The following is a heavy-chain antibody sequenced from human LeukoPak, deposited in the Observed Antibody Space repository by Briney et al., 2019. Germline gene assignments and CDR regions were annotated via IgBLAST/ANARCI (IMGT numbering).Heavy chain of an antibody. D-gene: IGHD6-13*01. Sequence: ASVKVSCKASGGTFSSYAISWVRQAPGQGLEWMGGIIPIFGTANYAQKFRGRVTITADESTSTAYMGLSSLRSEDTAVYYCAARPYSSSWYDPYYFDYWGQGTLVTVSS. CDR2: IIPIFGTA. V-gene: IGHV1-69*13. CDR3: AARPYSSSWYDPYYFDY. J-gene: IGHJ4*02. CDR1: GGTFSSYA.